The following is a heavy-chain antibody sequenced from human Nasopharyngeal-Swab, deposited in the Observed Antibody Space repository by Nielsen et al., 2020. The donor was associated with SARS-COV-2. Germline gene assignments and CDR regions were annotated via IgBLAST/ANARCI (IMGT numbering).Heavy chain of an antibody. J-gene: IGHJ4*02. D-gene: IGHD4-17*01. CDR2: ISSSSSTI. CDR3: AREGYGDYAYYFDY. CDR1: GFTFSSYS. V-gene: IGHV3-48*01. Sequence: GESLKISCAASGFTFSSYSMNWVRQAPGKGLEWVPYISSSSSTIYYADSVKGRFTISRDNAKNSLYLQMNSLRAEDTAVYYCAREGYGDYAYYFDYWGQGTLVTVSS.